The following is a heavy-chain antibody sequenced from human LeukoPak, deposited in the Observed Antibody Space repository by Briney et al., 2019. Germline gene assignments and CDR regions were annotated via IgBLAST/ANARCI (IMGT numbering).Heavy chain of an antibody. D-gene: IGHD3-22*01. CDR2: IYYSGST. CDR3: ARVRQTVQYLGVVITEYFDY. V-gene: IGHV4-30-4*08. Sequence: SQTLSLTCTVSGGSISSGDYYWSWIRQPPGKGLEWIGYIYYSGSTYYNPSLKSRVTISVDTSKNQFSLKLSSVTAADTAVYYCARVRQTVQYLGVVITEYFDYWGRGTLVTVSS. CDR1: GGSISSGDYY. J-gene: IGHJ4*02.